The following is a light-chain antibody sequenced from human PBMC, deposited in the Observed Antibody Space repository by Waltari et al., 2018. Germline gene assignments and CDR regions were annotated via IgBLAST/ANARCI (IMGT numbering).Light chain of an antibody. CDR3: ETGGHGTWV. Sequence: HLVVTQSPSVSAALGASVKHTCTLSSGHRGNVIAWLHQHPEKGPRYLMEVNSDGSHSKGDEIPDRFSGSSSGAERYLTISNVQSEDEADYYYETGGHGTWVFGGGTRLTVL. J-gene: IGLJ3*02. V-gene: IGLV4-69*01. CDR1: SGHRGNV. CDR2: VNSDGSH.